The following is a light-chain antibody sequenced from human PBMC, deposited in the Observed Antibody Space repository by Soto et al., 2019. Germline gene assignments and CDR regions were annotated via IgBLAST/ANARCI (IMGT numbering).Light chain of an antibody. CDR3: QQYNNWPPLT. CDR1: QSVSRN. J-gene: IGKJ4*01. Sequence: EIVMTQSPATLSVSPGERATLSCRASQSVSRNLAWYQQKPGQPPRLLIYDASTRATGVPARFGGSGSGTEFTLTISGLQSEDFAVYYCQQYNNWPPLTFGGGTKLEVK. V-gene: IGKV3-15*01. CDR2: DAS.